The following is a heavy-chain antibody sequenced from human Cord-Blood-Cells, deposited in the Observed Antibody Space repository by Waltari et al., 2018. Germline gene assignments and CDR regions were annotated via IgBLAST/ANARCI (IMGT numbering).Heavy chain of an antibody. Sequence: QVQLQESGPGLVKPSQTLSLTCTVSGGPISSGSYYWSWIRLPAGKGLEWIGYIYTSGSTNYNPSLKSRVTISVDTSKNQFSLKLSSVTAADTAVYYCARSGYDILTGYYDAFDIWGQGTMVTVSS. CDR2: IYTSGST. CDR3: ARSGYDILTGYYDAFDI. V-gene: IGHV4-61*09. CDR1: GGPISSGSYY. D-gene: IGHD3-9*01. J-gene: IGHJ3*02.